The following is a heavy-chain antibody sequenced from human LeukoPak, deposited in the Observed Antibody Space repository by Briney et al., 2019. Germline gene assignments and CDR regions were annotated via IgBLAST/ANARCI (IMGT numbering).Heavy chain of an antibody. V-gene: IGHV3-21*01. CDR1: GFTFSSYS. Sequence: GVSLRLSCAASGFTFSSYSMNWVRQAPGKGLEWVSSISSSSSYIYYADSVKGRFTISRDNAKNSLYLQMNSLRSEDTAVYYCARVLGEADYDLNAFHIWVQGTMVTVSS. J-gene: IGHJ3*02. CDR2: ISSSSSYI. D-gene: IGHD3-10*02. CDR3: ARVLGEADYDLNAFHI.